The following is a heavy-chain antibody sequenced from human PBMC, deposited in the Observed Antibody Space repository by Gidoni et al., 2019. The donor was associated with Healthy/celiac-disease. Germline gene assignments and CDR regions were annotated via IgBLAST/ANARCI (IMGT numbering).Heavy chain of an antibody. CDR3: AKDRHPGMITFGGVDY. D-gene: IGHD3-16*01. CDR1: GFTFSSYA. CDR2: ISGIVGST. J-gene: IGHJ4*02. Sequence: EVQLLESGGGLVQPGGSLRLSCAAAGFTFSSYAMSLVGHAPRKGLEWVSSISGIVGSTYYADSVKGRFTISRDNSKNTLYLQMNSLRAEDTAVYYCAKDRHPGMITFGGVDYWGQGTLVTVSS. V-gene: IGHV3-23*01.